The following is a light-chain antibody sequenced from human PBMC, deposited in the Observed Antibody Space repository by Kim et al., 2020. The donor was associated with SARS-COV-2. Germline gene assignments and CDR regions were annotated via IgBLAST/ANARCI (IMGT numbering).Light chain of an antibody. V-gene: IGLV2-14*03. CDR3: TSYTRSDTWV. CDR2: DVS. Sequence: GQSHTISCTGTSSDVGAYNLVSWYQQHPGKAPKFMIHDVSQRPSGVSNRFSGSKSGNTASLTISGLQAEDEADYYCTSYTRSDTWVFGGGTQLTVL. J-gene: IGLJ3*02. CDR1: SSDVGAYNL.